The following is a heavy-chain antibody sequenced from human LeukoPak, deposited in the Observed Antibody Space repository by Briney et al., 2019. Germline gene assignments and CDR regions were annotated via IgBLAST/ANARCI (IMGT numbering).Heavy chain of an antibody. Sequence: GGSLRLSCAASGFTFSSYSMNWVRQAPGKGLEWVSYISSSSTIYYADSVKGRFTISRDNAKNSLYLQMNSLRDEDTAVYYCARGLVTYYYDSSGYSNRPYWYFDLWGRGTLVTVSS. CDR3: ARGLVTYYYDSSGYSNRPYWYFDL. D-gene: IGHD3-22*01. V-gene: IGHV3-48*02. CDR1: GFTFSSYS. CDR2: ISSSSTI. J-gene: IGHJ2*01.